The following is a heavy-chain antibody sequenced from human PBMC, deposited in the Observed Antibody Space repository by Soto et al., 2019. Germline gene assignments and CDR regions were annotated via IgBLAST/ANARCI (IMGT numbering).Heavy chain of an antibody. J-gene: IGHJ4*02. CDR3: ARRLQLVTSSYLDY. D-gene: IGHD1-1*01. Sequence: QLQLQESGPGLVKPSETLSLTCSDSGDSIVNTTHYWGWIRQASGKGLEWIGSFYSNGNTYYNPSLKSRATMSLDTSKNQFSLSQISVTAADTAVYYCARRLQLVTSSYLDYWGQGILVTVSS. CDR1: GDSIVNTTHY. V-gene: IGHV4-39*01. CDR2: FYSNGNT.